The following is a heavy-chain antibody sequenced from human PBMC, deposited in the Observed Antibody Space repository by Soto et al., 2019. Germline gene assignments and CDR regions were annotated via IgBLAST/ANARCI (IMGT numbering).Heavy chain of an antibody. Sequence: GGSLRLSCAASGFTFSSYSMNWVRQAPGKGLEWVSSISSSSYIYYADSVKGRFTISRDNAKNSLYLQMNSLRAEDTAVYYCAKEGTIAAALRPDVWGQGTTVTVSS. CDR1: GFTFSSYS. J-gene: IGHJ6*02. D-gene: IGHD6-13*01. CDR3: AKEGTIAAALRPDV. V-gene: IGHV3-21*04. CDR2: ISSSSYI.